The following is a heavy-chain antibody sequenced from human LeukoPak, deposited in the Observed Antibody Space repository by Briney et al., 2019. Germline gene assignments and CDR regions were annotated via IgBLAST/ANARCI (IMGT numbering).Heavy chain of an antibody. J-gene: IGHJ4*02. D-gene: IGHD6-13*01. CDR3: ARRGGYSSSWYTDY. CDR2: ISSNGGST. V-gene: IGHV3-64*01. Sequence: GGPLRLSCAASGFTFSSYAMHWVRQAPGKGLEYVSAISSNGGSTYYANSVKGRFTISRDNSKNTLYLQMGSLRAEDMAVYYCARRGGYSSSWYTDYWGQGTLVTVAS. CDR1: GFTFSSYA.